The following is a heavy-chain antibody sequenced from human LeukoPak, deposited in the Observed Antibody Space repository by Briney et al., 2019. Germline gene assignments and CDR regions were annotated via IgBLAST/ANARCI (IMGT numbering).Heavy chain of an antibody. V-gene: IGHV3-30*18. Sequence: PGGSLRLSCAASGFTFGNYGMHWVRQAPGKGLEYVAAISHDGSKKYYADFVKGRFTLSRDNSKSTLYLEMNSLRVDDTAVYYCVKGYCTTFSCLGDFFDPWGQGTRVTVSS. CDR2: ISHDGSKK. CDR3: VKGYCTTFSCLGDFFDP. CDR1: GFTFGNYG. D-gene: IGHD2-8*01. J-gene: IGHJ5*02.